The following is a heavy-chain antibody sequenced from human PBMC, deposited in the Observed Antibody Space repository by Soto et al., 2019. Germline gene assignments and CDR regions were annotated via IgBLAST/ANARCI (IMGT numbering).Heavy chain of an antibody. D-gene: IGHD5-12*01. J-gene: IGHJ6*03. CDR3: ARESGGATATLDYYYFYMDV. Sequence: VQLAQSGAEVKKPGASVKVSCKTSGDSFNDYYIHWVRQAPGQGLEWMGWINPNGGATKYAQKFRGRVTVTRETSIRTVYMELSSLRSDDTAVYYCARESGGATATLDYYYFYMDVWGKGTTVTVSS. V-gene: IGHV1-2*02. CDR1: GDSFNDYY. CDR2: INPNGGAT.